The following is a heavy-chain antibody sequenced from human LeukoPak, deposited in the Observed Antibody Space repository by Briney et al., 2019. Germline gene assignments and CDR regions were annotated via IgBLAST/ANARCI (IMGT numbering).Heavy chain of an antibody. CDR1: GFTFSCYA. CDR2: IRGSGGST. J-gene: IGHJ4*02. V-gene: IGHV3-23*01. CDR3: AKGPAGYYGSGSYPRG. Sequence: GGSLRLSCAASGFTFSCYAMSWVRQAPGKGLEWVSAIRGSGGSTYYADSVKGRFTISRDNSKNTLYLQMNSLRAEDTAVYYCAKGPAGYYGSGSYPRGWGQGTLVTVSS. D-gene: IGHD3-10*01.